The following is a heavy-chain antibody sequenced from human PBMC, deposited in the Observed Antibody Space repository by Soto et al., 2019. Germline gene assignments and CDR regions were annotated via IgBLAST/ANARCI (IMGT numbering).Heavy chain of an antibody. D-gene: IGHD3-16*01. CDR2: IRSRSGTT. CDR3: TTSENPHVVDH. CDR1: GFSFSNAW. Sequence: EVQLVESGGGLVKPGGSLRLSCAASGFSFSNAWMNWVRQAPGKGLEWVGRIRSRSGTTDYAAPVKGRFTISRDDSKYTLYLQMNSLKVEDTAVYFCTTSENPHVVDHWGQGTLVTVSS. J-gene: IGHJ4*02. V-gene: IGHV3-15*07.